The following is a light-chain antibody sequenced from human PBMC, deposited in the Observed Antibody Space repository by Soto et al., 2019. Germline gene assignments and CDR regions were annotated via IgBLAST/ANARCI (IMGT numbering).Light chain of an antibody. Sequence: QSVLTQPPSASGTPGQRVTISCSGSLSNIVSNPVHWYQQLPGTAPKLLIYSSDQRPSRVPDRFSGSKSGTSASLAISGLQSDDESDYYCATWDGTLASPVFGGVTKLTVL. CDR1: LSNIVSNP. V-gene: IGLV1-44*01. CDR2: SSD. CDR3: ATWDGTLASPV. J-gene: IGLJ2*01.